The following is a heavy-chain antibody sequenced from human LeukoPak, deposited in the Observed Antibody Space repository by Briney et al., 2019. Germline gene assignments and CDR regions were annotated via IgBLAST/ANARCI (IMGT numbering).Heavy chain of an antibody. CDR2: IIPIFGTA. D-gene: IGHD3-10*01. CDR3: ARDQVDHYGSGSLYPTYGMDV. CDR1: GGTFSSYA. Sequence: SVNVSCKASGGTFSSYAISWVRQAPGQGLEWMGGIIPIFGTANYAQKFQGRVTIAADESTSTAYMELSSLRSEDTAVYYCARDQVDHYGSGSLYPTYGMDVWGQGTTVTVSS. V-gene: IGHV1-69*13. J-gene: IGHJ6*02.